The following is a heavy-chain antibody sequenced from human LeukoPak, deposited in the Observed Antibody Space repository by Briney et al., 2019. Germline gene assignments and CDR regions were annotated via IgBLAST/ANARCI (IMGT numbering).Heavy chain of an antibody. D-gene: IGHD2-2*01. J-gene: IGHJ4*02. CDR2: INPNSGGT. CDR3: ARAGVVPAATDFDY. Sequence: GASVKVSCKASGYTFTGYYMHWVRQAPGQGLEWMGWINPNSGGTNYAQKFQGRVTMTRDTPISTAYMELSRLRSDDTAVYYCARAGVVPAATDFDYWGQGTLVTVSS. V-gene: IGHV1-2*02. CDR1: GYTFTGYY.